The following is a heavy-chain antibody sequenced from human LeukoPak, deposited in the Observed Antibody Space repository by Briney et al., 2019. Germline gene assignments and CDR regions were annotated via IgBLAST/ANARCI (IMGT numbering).Heavy chain of an antibody. Sequence: GGSLRLSCAASGFTFSSYAMHWVRQAPGKGLEWVAVISYDGSNKYYADSVKGRFTISRDNSKNTLYPQMNSLRAEDTAVYYCARVFCSGGSCHFYGALDIWGQGTMVTVSS. D-gene: IGHD2-15*01. J-gene: IGHJ3*02. V-gene: IGHV3-30-3*01. CDR3: ARVFCSGGSCHFYGALDI. CDR1: GFTFSSYA. CDR2: ISYDGSNK.